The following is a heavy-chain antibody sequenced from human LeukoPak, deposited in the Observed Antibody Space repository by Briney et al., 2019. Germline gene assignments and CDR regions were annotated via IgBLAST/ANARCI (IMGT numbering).Heavy chain of an antibody. CDR3: ARADRVLGAFDI. Sequence: WASVKVSCKASGYTFTSYDINWVRQATGQGLEWMGWMNPNSGNTGYAQKFQGRVTMTRNTSISTAYMELSSLRSEDTAVYYCARADRVLGAFDIWGQGTMVTVSS. CDR2: MNPNSGNT. D-gene: IGHD6-6*01. CDR1: GYTFTSYD. J-gene: IGHJ3*02. V-gene: IGHV1-8*01.